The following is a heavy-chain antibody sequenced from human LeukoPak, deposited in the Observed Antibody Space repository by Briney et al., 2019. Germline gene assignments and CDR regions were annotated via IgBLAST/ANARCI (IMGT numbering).Heavy chain of an antibody. CDR2: ISDSGST. V-gene: IGHV4-39*01. Sequence: SETLSLTCTVSGGSIRSSSYYWGWIRQSPGKGLERIGSISDSGSTYYNPSLKSRVTISVDTSKNQFSLNLNSVSAADSAVYFCAGQGTSGWYRGVFGYWGQGTLVIVSS. CDR1: GGSIRSSSYY. D-gene: IGHD6-19*01. CDR3: AGQGTSGWYRGVFGY. J-gene: IGHJ4*02.